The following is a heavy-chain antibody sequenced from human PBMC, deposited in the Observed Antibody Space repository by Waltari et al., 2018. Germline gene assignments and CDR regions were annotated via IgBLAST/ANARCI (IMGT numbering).Heavy chain of an antibody. J-gene: IGHJ4*02. Sequence: QVQLQESGPGLVKPSGTLSLTCAVSGGSISSSNWWSWVRQPPGKGLEWIGEIYHSGSTNCNPSLKSRVTISVDKSKNQFSLNLNSVTAADTAVYYCARVARGSSSYYSLFDSWGQGALVTVSS. CDR3: ARVARGSSSYYSLFDS. CDR1: GGSISSSNW. CDR2: IYHSGST. D-gene: IGHD6-13*01. V-gene: IGHV4-4*02.